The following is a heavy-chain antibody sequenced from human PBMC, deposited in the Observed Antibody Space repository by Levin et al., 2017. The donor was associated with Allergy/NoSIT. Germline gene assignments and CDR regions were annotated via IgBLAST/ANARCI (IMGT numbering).Heavy chain of an antibody. CDR3: SRSLNY. Sequence: GASVKVSCAASGFPFSNSWMDWVRQAPGKGLEWVANIKEDGSEKYYVDSVKGRFTTSRDNGKNFLYLQMNSLRAEDTAVYYCSRSLNYWGQGTLVTVSS. CDR1: GFPFSNSW. CDR2: IKEDGSEK. V-gene: IGHV3-7*01. J-gene: IGHJ4*02.